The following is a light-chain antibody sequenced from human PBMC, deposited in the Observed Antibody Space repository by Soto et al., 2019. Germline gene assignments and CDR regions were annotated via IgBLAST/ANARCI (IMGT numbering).Light chain of an antibody. CDR3: CSYAGGYTHVA. CDR1: SSDVGAYNH. Sequence: QSALTQPRSVSGSPGQSVTISCTGSSSDVGAYNHLSWYQQKPGQAPKVIIYDVSRRPSGVPDRFSGSKSGNTAYLTISGLQGEDEADYHCCSYAGGYTHVAFGGGTKVTVL. J-gene: IGLJ2*01. V-gene: IGLV2-11*01. CDR2: DVS.